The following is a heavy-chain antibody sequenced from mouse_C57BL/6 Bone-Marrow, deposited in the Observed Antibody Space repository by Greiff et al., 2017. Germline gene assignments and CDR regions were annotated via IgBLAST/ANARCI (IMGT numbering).Heavy chain of an antibody. CDR2: IYPGSGNT. D-gene: IGHD2-3*01. Sequence: VQLVESGAELVRPGASVKLSCKASGYTFTDYYINWVKQRPGQGLEWIARIYPGSGNTYYNEKFKGKATLTAEKSSSTAYMQRSSLTSDDSAVYFCARWGWLLRAMDYWGQGTSVTVSS. CDR3: ARWGWLLRAMDY. V-gene: IGHV1-76*01. CDR1: GYTFTDYY. J-gene: IGHJ4*01.